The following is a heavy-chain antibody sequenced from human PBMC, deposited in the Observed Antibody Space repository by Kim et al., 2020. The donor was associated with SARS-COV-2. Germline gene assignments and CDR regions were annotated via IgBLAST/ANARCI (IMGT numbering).Heavy chain of an antibody. D-gene: IGHD2-15*01. CDR2: ICSGGSKK. CDR1: GFTFSSNY. Sequence: GGSLRLSCAASGFTFSSNYMSWVRQAPGKGLEWVAVICSGGSKKYYESSVKRLFTISNDNTKNTQHQQMNILRAENTAVYYSAKDQQAASVWCSCGGMD. V-gene: IGHV3-NL1*01. J-gene: IGHJ6*01. CDR3: AKDQQAASVWCSCGGMD.